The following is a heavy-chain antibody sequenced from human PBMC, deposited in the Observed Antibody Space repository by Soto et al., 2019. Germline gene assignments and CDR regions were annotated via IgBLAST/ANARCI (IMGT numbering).Heavy chain of an antibody. CDR2: INPSGGYT. Sequence: QVQLVQSGAEVKKPGASVKVSCKASGYTFTSYYMNWVRQAPGQGLEWLGIINPSGGYTTYAQRFMGRATTTSDTSTSIVQMEVGSLTSEDTAVYYCARGGGIVVVTATYDHWGQGTLVTVS. D-gene: IGHD2-21*02. V-gene: IGHV1-46*03. J-gene: IGHJ4*02. CDR3: ARGGGIVVVTATYDH. CDR1: GYTFTSYY.